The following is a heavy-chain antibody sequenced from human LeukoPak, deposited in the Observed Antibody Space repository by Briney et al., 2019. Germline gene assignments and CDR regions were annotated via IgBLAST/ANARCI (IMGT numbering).Heavy chain of an antibody. CDR2: ISSSGTTI. D-gene: IGHD4-17*01. J-gene: IGHJ4*02. V-gene: IGHV3-48*01. Sequence: GGSLRLSCAASGFTFSNYRMNWVRQAPGKGLEWISYISSSGTTIYYADSVKGRFTISRDSSKNTMYLQMNSLRAEDTAVYYCAREHTTVTSLLDYWGQGTLVTVSS. CDR1: GFTFSNYR. CDR3: AREHTTVTSLLDY.